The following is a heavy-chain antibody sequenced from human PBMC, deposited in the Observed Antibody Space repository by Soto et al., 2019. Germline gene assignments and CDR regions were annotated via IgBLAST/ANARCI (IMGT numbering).Heavy chain of an antibody. CDR3: ARIDGSSPL. V-gene: IGHV2-70*04. CDR2: IDWDDDK. D-gene: IGHD3-22*01. J-gene: IGHJ4*02. CDR1: GFSLSTSGMR. Sequence: SGPTLVNPTQTLTLTCTFSGFSLSTSGMRVSWIRQPPGKALGWLARIDWDDDKFYSTSLKTRLTISKDTSKNQVVLTMTNMDPVDTATYYCARIDGSSPLWGQGTLVTVSS.